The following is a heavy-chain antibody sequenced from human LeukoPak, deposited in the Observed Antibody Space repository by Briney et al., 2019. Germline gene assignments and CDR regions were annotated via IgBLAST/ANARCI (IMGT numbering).Heavy chain of an antibody. CDR1: GGTFSSYA. J-gene: IGHJ4*02. Sequence: GASVKVSCKASGGTFSSYAISWVRQAPGQGLEWMGRIIPILGIANYAQKFQGRVTITADKSTSTAYMELSSLRSEDTAVYYCARDNYGDYGPFDYWGQGTLVTVSS. V-gene: IGHV1-69*04. D-gene: IGHD4-17*01. CDR3: ARDNYGDYGPFDY. CDR2: IIPILGIA.